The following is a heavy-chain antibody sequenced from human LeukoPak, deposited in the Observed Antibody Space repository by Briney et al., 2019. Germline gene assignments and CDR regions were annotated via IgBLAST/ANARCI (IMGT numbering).Heavy chain of an antibody. CDR3: ARVGHNWFDP. V-gene: IGHV4-4*02. CDR2: IYHSGRT. CDR1: GGSISSPDW. Sequence: SETLSLTCAVSGGSISSPDWWTWVRQPPGKGLEWIGEIYHSGRTNSNPSLESRVIMSVDKSKNQFSLKLTSVTAADTAVYYCARVGHNWFDPWGQGTLVTVSS. J-gene: IGHJ5*02. D-gene: IGHD1-26*01.